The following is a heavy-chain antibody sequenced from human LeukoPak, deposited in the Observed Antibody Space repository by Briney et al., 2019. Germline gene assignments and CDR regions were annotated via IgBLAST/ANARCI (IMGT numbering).Heavy chain of an antibody. J-gene: IGHJ4*02. CDR3: AKDRKVRGVTAFDY. CDR1: GFTFSTYA. D-gene: IGHD3-10*01. V-gene: IGHV3-23*01. Sequence: GGSLRLSCAASGFTFSTYAMSWVRQAPGKGLEWVSGISGSGDSTYYADSVKGRFTISRDDSKNTMYLQMTSLRAEDTAVYYCAKDRKVRGVTAFDYWGQGTLVTVSS. CDR2: ISGSGDST.